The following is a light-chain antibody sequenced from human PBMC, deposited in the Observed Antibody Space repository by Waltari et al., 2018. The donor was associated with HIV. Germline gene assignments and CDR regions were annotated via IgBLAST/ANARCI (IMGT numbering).Light chain of an antibody. CDR2: KAS. J-gene: IGKJ4*01. V-gene: IGKV1-5*03. CDR1: QNIHNY. Sequence: DIKMTQSPSTLSASVGDRITITCRASQNIHNYLAWYQQKPGKAPKLLVYKASYLQTGVPQRFSGLGSGTDFSLTISSLQADFATYYCQQYNHYPMTFGGGTQVEI. CDR3: QQYNHYPMT.